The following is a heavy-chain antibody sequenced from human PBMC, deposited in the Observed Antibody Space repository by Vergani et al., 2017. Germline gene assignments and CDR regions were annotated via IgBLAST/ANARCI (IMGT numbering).Heavy chain of an antibody. CDR3: ARDLNYYDSSGYPRAPFDY. Sequence: QVQLVQCAPEVKKPGSSVKVSCKASGGTFSSYAISWVRQAPGQGLEWMGRIIPIFGTANYAQKFQGRVTITADESTSTAYMELSSLRSEDTAVYYCARDLNYYDSSGYPRAPFDYWGQGTLVTVSS. CDR2: IIPIFGTA. J-gene: IGHJ4*02. D-gene: IGHD3-22*01. CDR1: GGTFSSYA. V-gene: IGHV1-69*13.